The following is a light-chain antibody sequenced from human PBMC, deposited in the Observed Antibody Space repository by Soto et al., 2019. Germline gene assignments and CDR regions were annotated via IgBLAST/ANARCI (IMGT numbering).Light chain of an antibody. CDR2: RNN. J-gene: IGLJ1*01. Sequence: QSVLTQPPSASGTPGQRVTISCSGSSSNIGSNKVNWYQQLPGTDPKLLMYRNNQRPSGVPDRFSGSKSCTSASLAISGLQSEDEAEYFCATWDDSLSGLYVFGTGTKVTVL. CDR1: SSNIGSNK. V-gene: IGLV1-44*01. CDR3: ATWDDSLSGLYV.